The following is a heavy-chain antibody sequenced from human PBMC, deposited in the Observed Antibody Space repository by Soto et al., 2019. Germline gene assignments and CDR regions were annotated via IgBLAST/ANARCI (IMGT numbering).Heavy chain of an antibody. CDR3: DKACERSSWTPSDY. J-gene: IGHJ4*02. CDR2: ISGSGGST. D-gene: IGHD6-13*01. V-gene: IGHV3-23*01. Sequence: EVQLLESGGGLVQPGGSLRLSCAASGFTFSSYAMSWVRQAPGKGLEWVAAISGSGGSTYYADSVKGRFTISSDNSKNTLYLQMNSLRAEDTALYYCDKACERSSWTPSDYCGQGTLGTVSS. CDR1: GFTFSSYA.